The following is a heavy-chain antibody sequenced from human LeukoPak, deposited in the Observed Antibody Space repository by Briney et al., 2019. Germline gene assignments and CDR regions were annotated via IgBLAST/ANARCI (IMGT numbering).Heavy chain of an antibody. J-gene: IGHJ6*02. CDR3: AKTHYDLLDV. CDR2: MNNGPGAT. CDR1: GFSFSTSP. Sequence: PGGSLRLSCAASGFSFSTSPMSWVRQPPGKGLEWVSAMNNGPGATFYRDSVRGRFTISRDDSKSTLYLQMNSLTAEDTGTYYCAKTHYDLLDVWGQGTTVTVSS. V-gene: IGHV3-23*01. D-gene: IGHD5-12*01.